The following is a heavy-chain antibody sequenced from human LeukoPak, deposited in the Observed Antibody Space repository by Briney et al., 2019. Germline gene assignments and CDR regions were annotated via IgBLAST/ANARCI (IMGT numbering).Heavy chain of an antibody. CDR1: GGSINSYY. CDR3: ASGASDELMTYYFDY. V-gene: IGHV4-4*07. CDR2: IYTSGST. Sequence: PSETLSLTCTVSGGSINSYYWSWIRQPAGKGLEWIGRIYTSGSTNYNPSLKSRVTMSVDTSKNQFSLKLSSVTAADTAVYYCASGASDELMTYYFDYWGQGTLVTVSS. D-gene: IGHD4/OR15-4a*01. J-gene: IGHJ4*02.